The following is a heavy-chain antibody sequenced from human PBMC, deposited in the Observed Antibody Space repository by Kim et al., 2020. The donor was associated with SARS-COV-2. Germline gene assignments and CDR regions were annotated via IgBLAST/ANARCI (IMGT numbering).Heavy chain of an antibody. Sequence: GGSLRLSCAASGFTFSSYAMSWVRQAPGKGLEWVSAISGSGGSTYYADSVKGRFTISRDNSKNTPYLQMNSLRAEDTAVYYCAKLLYGRIVVVITVDYWGQGRLVTVSS. CDR3: AKLLYGRIVVVITVDY. D-gene: IGHD3-22*01. V-gene: IGHV3-23*01. CDR1: GFTFSSYA. J-gene: IGHJ4*02. CDR2: ISGSGGST.